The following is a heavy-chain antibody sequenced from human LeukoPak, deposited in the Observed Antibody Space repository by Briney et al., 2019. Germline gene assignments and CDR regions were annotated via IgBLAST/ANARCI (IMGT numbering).Heavy chain of an antibody. CDR1: GGSINNYY. Sequence: SETLSLTCTVSGGSINNYYWSWVRQPPGKGLEWIAYINYSGSTSYNPSLNSRVTMSVDTSKNQLSLKLTSVTAADTAVYYCTRCTPLEAAAPGYYYYGMDVWGQGTTVTVSS. CDR2: INYSGST. V-gene: IGHV4-59*08. D-gene: IGHD6-13*01. J-gene: IGHJ6*02. CDR3: TRCTPLEAAAPGYYYYGMDV.